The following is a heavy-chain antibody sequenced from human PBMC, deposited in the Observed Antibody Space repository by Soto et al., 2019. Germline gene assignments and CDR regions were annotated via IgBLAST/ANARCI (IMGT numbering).Heavy chain of an antibody. CDR1: GYSFTSYW. V-gene: IGHV5-51*01. J-gene: IGHJ6*02. CDR2: IYPGDSDT. D-gene: IGHD4-17*01. CDR3: ATTTVPSYYYYGMDV. Sequence: GESLKISCKGSGYSFTSYWIGWVRQMPGKGLEWMGIIYPGDSDTRYSPSFQGQVTISADKSISTAYLQWSSLKASDTAIYYCATTTVPSYYYYGMDVWGQGTTVTVSS.